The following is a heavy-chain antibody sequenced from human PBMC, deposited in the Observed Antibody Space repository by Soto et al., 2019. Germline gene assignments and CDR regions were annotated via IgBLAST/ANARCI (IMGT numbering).Heavy chain of an antibody. CDR1: GYTLTELS. CDR3: ARQGQQRDFDY. J-gene: IGHJ4*02. V-gene: IGHV1-24*01. D-gene: IGHD6-25*01. Sequence: ASVKVSCKVSGYTLTELSMHWVRQAPGKGLEWMGGFDPEDGEAIYAQKFQGRVTMTEDTSTDTAYLQWSSLKASDTAMYYCARQGQQRDFDYWGQGTLVTVSS. CDR2: FDPEDGEA.